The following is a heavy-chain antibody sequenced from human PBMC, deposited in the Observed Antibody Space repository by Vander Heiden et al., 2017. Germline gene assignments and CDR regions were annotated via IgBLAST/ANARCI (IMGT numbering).Heavy chain of an antibody. CDR3: ARAYSNSPRYYYEGSGFSWAPAAAFVI. D-gene: IGHD3-22*01. Sequence: TFSSYAMHWVRQAPGKGLEWVAVISYDGSNKYYADSVKGRFTISRDNSKNTLYLQMNSLRAEDTAVYYCARAYSNSPRYYYEGSGFSWAPAAAFVIWGQGTMVTVSS. CDR1: TFSSYA. J-gene: IGHJ3*02. CDR2: ISYDGSNK. V-gene: IGHV3-30*04.